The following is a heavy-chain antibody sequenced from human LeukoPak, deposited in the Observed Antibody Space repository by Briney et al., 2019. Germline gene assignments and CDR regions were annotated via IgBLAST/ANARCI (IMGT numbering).Heavy chain of an antibody. J-gene: IGHJ4*02. Sequence: PSETLSLTCTVSGGSVSSSTFYWGWIRQPPGKGLEWIASVHYTGSTFYNPSLKSRVTISMDTSKTQFSLNLRSVTAADTAVYYCARGRTGAAALDFWGPGMLVTVSS. CDR1: GGSVSSSTFY. D-gene: IGHD2-2*01. CDR2: VHYTGST. V-gene: IGHV4-39*01. CDR3: ARGRTGAAALDF.